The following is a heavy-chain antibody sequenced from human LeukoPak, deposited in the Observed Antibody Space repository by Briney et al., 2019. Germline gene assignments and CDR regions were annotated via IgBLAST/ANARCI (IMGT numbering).Heavy chain of an antibody. Sequence: SETLSLTCTVSGGFISSYYWSWIRQPPGKGLEWIGYIYYSGSTNYNPSLKSRVTISVDTSKNQFSLKLSSVTAADTAVYYCAGFYGEGVGNYWGQGTLVTVSS. D-gene: IGHD4-17*01. J-gene: IGHJ4*02. CDR1: GGFISSYY. CDR2: IYYSGST. V-gene: IGHV4-59*08. CDR3: AGFYGEGVGNY.